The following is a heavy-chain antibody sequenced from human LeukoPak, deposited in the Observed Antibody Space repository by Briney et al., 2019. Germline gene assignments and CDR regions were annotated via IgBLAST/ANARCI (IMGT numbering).Heavy chain of an antibody. J-gene: IGHJ5*02. CDR2: ISTGGDI. V-gene: IGHV4-4*08. CDR1: AGSICNSY. Sequence: SDTLSLTCAVSAGSICNSYCSWARQPPGKGLEFIGYISTGGDINYNPSLRSRATMSINTSNNQLSLTLTSVTTADTAVYFCVRGPGRGYALEPWGQGSLVTVSS. D-gene: IGHD3-16*01. CDR3: VRGPGRGYALEP.